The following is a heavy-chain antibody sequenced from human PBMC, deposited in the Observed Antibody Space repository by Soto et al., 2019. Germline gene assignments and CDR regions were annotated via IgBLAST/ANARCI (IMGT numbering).Heavy chain of an antibody. J-gene: IGHJ3*01. CDR2: ISASGGRT. Sequence: EVQLLESGGGLVQPGGSLRISCAASGFTFSSYAMSWVRQAPGKGLEWVSGISASGGRTYYADSVKGRFTISRDNSKNTMCLQMNSLRVEDTAVYKCAKDWDLLRAFDLWGQGTMVTVSS. V-gene: IGHV3-23*01. CDR3: AKDWDLLRAFDL. CDR1: GFTFSSYA. D-gene: IGHD1-26*01.